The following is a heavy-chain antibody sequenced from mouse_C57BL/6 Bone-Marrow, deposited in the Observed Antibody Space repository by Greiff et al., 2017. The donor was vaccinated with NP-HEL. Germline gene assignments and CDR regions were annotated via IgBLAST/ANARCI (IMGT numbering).Heavy chain of an antibody. V-gene: IGHV14-4*01. CDR2: IDPENGDT. Sequence: EVQLQQSGAELVRPGASVKLSCTASGFNIKDDYMHWVKQRPEQGLEWIGWIDPENGDTEYASKFQGKATITADTSSNTAYLQLSSLTSEDTAVYYCTTSGGYGYDLYYYAMDYWGQGTSVTVSS. CDR1: GFNIKDDY. D-gene: IGHD2-2*01. J-gene: IGHJ4*01. CDR3: TTSGGYGYDLYYYAMDY.